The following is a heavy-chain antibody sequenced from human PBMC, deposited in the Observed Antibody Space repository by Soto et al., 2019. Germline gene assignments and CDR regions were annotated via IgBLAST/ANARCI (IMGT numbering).Heavy chain of an antibody. CDR1: GFTFSNYA. CDR2: ISGSGGST. CDR3: AKASPVGLRPDDGMDV. J-gene: IGHJ6*02. V-gene: IGHV3-23*01. D-gene: IGHD5-12*01. Sequence: PGGSLRLSCAASGFTFSNYAMSWVRQAPGKGLEWVSSISGSGGSTYYADSVKGRFTISRDNSKNTLYLQMNSLRAEDTAVYYCAKASPVGLRPDDGMDVWGQGTTVTVSS.